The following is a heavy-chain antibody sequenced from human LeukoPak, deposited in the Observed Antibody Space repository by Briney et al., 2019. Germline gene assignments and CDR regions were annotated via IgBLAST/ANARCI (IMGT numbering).Heavy chain of an antibody. V-gene: IGHV3-7*04. J-gene: IGHJ5*02. D-gene: IGHD6-19*01. CDR3: ARLTSGWTNWFDP. CDR1: GFAFSTYW. CDR2: IKQDGSEK. Sequence: GGSLRLSCAASGFAFSTYWMSWVRQAPGKDLGWVANIKQDGSEKNYVDSVKGRFTISRDNAKNSLYLQMNSLIAEDTAVYYCARLTSGWTNWFDPWGQGTLVTVSS.